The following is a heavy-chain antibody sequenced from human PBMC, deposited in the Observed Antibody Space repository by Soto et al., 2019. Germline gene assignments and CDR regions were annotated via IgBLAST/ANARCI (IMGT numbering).Heavy chain of an antibody. V-gene: IGHV2-5*02. Sequence: QITLKESGPTLVKPTQTLTLTCTFSGFSLSTSGVGVGWIRQPPGKALEWLALIYWDDDKRYSPSLKSRLTITKDTSEIQVVLTMTNIDPVDTATYYCAHSLFSTYDHNLFDPSCQRTLVTGSS. CDR1: GFSLSTSGVG. CDR3: AHSLFSTYDHNLFDP. J-gene: IGHJ5*02. CDR2: IYWDDDK. D-gene: IGHD4-4*01.